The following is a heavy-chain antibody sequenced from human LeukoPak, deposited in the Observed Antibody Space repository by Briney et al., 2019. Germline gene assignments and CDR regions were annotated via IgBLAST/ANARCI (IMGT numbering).Heavy chain of an antibody. D-gene: IGHD6-19*01. CDR1: GYTFTSYG. Sequence: ASVKVSCKASGYTFTSYGINWVRQATGQGLEWMGWMNPNSGNTGYAQKFQGRVTITRNTSISTAYMELSSLRSEDTAVYYCAREAIAVAGTVDYWGQGTLVTVSS. CDR3: AREAIAVAGTVDY. J-gene: IGHJ4*02. CDR2: MNPNSGNT. V-gene: IGHV1-8*03.